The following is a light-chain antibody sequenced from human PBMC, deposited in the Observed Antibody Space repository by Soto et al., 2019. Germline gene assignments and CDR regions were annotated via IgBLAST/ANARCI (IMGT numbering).Light chain of an antibody. CDR2: KAS. Sequence: DTQMTQSPSTVSASVGDRITITCRASQNIQRWLAWYQQKPGKAPKLLIYKASSLESGVPSRFSGSGSGTEFTLTISSLQPDDFATYYCQQYNSYSVTFGQGTKVDIK. J-gene: IGKJ1*01. CDR3: QQYNSYSVT. CDR1: QNIQRW. V-gene: IGKV1-5*03.